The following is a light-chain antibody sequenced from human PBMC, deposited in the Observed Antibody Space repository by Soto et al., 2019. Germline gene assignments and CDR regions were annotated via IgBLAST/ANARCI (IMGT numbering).Light chain of an antibody. CDR3: QQRYSTLYT. V-gene: IGKV1-39*01. CDR1: QSISSY. CDR2: AAS. Sequence: DIQMTQSPSSLSASVGDRVTITCRAIQSISSYLNWYQQKPGKAPKLLIYAASSLPSGVPSRFSGSGSRTDFTLTISSLQPEDFATYYCQQRYSTLYTFGQGTKLEIK. J-gene: IGKJ2*01.